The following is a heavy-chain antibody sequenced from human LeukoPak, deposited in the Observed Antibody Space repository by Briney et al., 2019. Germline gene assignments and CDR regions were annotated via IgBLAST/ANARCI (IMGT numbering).Heavy chain of an antibody. V-gene: IGHV1-18*01. CDR1: GDTFTSKG. CDR3: ARDEGNIGYSGYDYALDY. D-gene: IGHD5-12*01. Sequence: GASVKVSCKASGDTFTSKGFTWVRQAPGQGLEWMGWIGAYSGNTNYAQKFQGRVTMTADTSTSTAYMELRSLRSDDTAVYYCARDEGNIGYSGYDYALDYWGQGTLVTVSS. CDR2: IGAYSGNT. J-gene: IGHJ4*02.